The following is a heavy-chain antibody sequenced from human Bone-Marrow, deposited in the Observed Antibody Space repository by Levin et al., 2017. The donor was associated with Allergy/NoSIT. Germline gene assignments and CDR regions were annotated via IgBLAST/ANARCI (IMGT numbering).Heavy chain of an antibody. CDR1: GFTFSSYA. CDR3: AKGVGVRYFDWLSD. CDR2: ISGSGGST. Sequence: GESLKISCAASGFTFSSYAMSWVRQAPGKGLEWVSAISGSGGSTYYADSVKGRFTISRDNSKNTLYLQMNSLRAEDTAVYYCAKGVGVRYFDWLSDWGQGTLVTVSS. D-gene: IGHD3-9*01. V-gene: IGHV3-23*01. J-gene: IGHJ4*02.